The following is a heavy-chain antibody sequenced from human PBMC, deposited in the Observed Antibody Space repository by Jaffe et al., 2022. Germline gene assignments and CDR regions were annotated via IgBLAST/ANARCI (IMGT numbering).Heavy chain of an antibody. V-gene: IGHV3-30*18. Sequence: QVQLVESGGGVVQPGRSLRLSCAASGFTFSSYGMHWVRQAPGKGLEWVAVISYDGSNKYYADSVKGRFTISRDNSKNTLYLQMNSLRAEDTAVYYCAKDQYITMVQGAPGGHWGQGTLVTVSS. CDR1: GFTFSSYG. CDR3: AKDQYITMVQGAPGGH. D-gene: IGHD3-10*01. CDR2: ISYDGSNK. J-gene: IGHJ1*01.